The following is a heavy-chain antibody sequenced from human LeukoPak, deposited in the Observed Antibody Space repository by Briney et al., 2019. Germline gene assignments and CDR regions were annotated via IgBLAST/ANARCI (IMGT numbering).Heavy chain of an antibody. V-gene: IGHV1-18*01. J-gene: IGHJ4*02. Sequence: ASVKVSCKASGYTFTSYGISWVRQAPGQGLEWMGWISAYNGNTNYAQKLQDRVTMTTDTSTSTAYMELRSLRSDDTAVYYCARSREQLWSPIPPTYFDYWGQGTLVTVSS. CDR2: ISAYNGNT. CDR1: GYTFTSYG. D-gene: IGHD5-18*01. CDR3: ARSREQLWSPIPPTYFDY.